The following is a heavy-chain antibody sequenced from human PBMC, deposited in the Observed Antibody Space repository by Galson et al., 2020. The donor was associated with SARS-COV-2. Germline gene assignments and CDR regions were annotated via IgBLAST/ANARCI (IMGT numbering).Heavy chain of an antibody. CDR3: AYLVDNTGGRAFDI. CDR1: GFTFDDYA. J-gene: IGHJ3*02. D-gene: IGHD1-20*01. Sequence: RESLKISCAASGFTFDDYAMHWVRQAPGKSLEWVSLVSWDGSSTFYADSVKGRFTISRDNSKDSLYLQMNNLRAEDTGLYYCAYLVDNTGGRAFDIWGQGTMVTVSS. V-gene: IGHV3-43D*04. CDR2: VSWDGSST.